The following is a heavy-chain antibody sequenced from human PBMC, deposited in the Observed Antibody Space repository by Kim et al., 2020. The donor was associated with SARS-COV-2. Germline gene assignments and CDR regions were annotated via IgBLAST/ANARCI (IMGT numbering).Heavy chain of an antibody. V-gene: IGHV3-23*01. J-gene: IGHJ1*01. CDR1: GFTFTGHA. Sequence: GGSLRLSCTTSGFTFTGHAMSWVRQAPGKGLEWVSSIDGSDGTTYYVDSVKGRFSISRDDSKNTLYLQMNALRADDTAIYYCLKVGWGWYCGYWGECSLV. CDR3: LKVGWGWYCGY. CDR2: IDGSDGTT. D-gene: IGHD2-21*01.